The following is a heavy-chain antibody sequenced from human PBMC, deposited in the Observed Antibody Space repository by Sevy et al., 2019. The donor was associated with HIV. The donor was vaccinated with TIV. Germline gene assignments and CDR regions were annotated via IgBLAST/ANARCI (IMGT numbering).Heavy chain of an antibody. J-gene: IGHJ4*02. CDR3: ARDQLGSIDY. V-gene: IGHV4-39*02. Sequence: SETLSLTCTVSGGSISSGTYYWGWIRRPPGKGLEWIGTIYYSGSTYYNSSLKSRVTISVDTSKNQFSLKLSSVTAADTAVYYCARDQLGSIDYWGQGTLVTVSS. D-gene: IGHD7-27*01. CDR1: GGSISSGTYY. CDR2: IYYSGST.